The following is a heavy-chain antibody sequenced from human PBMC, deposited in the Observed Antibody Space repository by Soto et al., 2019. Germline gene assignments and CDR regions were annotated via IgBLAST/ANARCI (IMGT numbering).Heavy chain of an antibody. V-gene: IGHV4-4*01. Sequence: PADTLSLTCAVSGVSISSGNCLTLFRDSRQRVLEYIGEIFHDGTANYYPSFERRVAISVDTSKNQFSLKLTSVTAADTAIYFCARLVYDTRLNYICFDFWGQGTLVTVSS. CDR1: GVSISSGNC. D-gene: IGHD3-10*01. J-gene: IGHJ4*02. CDR3: ARLVYDTRLNYICFDF. CDR2: IFHDGTA.